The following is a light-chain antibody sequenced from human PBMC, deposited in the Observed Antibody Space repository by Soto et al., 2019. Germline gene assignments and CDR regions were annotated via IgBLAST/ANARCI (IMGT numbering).Light chain of an antibody. V-gene: IGKV1-39*01. Sequence: DIQMTQSPPSLSSSVGDRVTITCRASQTIRTYLHWYQQKPGKAPNLLIYSTSNLQSGVPSRFSGSGSGTDFTLTISSLQPEDSGTYYCQQTYSTLVSFGGGTKVEIK. CDR3: QQTYSTLVS. J-gene: IGKJ4*01. CDR2: STS. CDR1: QTIRTY.